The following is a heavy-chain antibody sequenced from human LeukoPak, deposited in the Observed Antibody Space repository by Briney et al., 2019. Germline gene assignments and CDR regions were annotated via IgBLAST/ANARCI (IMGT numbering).Heavy chain of an antibody. Sequence: GGSLRLSCAASGFTVSSNYMSWVRQAPGKGLEWVSVIYSGGSTYYADSVKGRFTISRDNSKNTLYLQMNSLRAEDTAVYYCARERVRYHYDSSASDIWGQGTMVTVSS. D-gene: IGHD3-22*01. CDR3: ARERVRYHYDSSASDI. CDR2: IYSGGST. CDR1: GFTVSSNY. J-gene: IGHJ3*02. V-gene: IGHV3-66*02.